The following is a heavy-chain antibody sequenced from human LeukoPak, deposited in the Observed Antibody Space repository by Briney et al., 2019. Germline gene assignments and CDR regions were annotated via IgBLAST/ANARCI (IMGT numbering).Heavy chain of an antibody. CDR1: GYSISSGYY. V-gene: IGHV4-38-2*01. CDR3: ARKSTVTGDFDY. D-gene: IGHD4-17*01. J-gene: IGHJ4*02. CDR2: IYHSGST. Sequence: SETLSLTCAVSGYSISSGYYWGWIRQPPGKGLEWIGSIYHSGSTYYNPSLNSRVTISVDTSKNQFSLNLSSVTAADTAVYYCARKSTVTGDFDYWGQGTLVTVSS.